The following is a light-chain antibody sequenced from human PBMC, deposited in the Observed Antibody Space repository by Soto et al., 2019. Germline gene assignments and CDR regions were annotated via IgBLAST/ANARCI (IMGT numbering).Light chain of an antibody. CDR1: SSDVGGYNY. V-gene: IGLV2-8*01. CDR2: EVY. CDR3: SAYAGSSTWV. Sequence: QSAPTQPPSASGSPGQSVTFSCTGTSSDVGGYNYVSWCQQYPGKAPKLMIYEVYKRPSGVPDRFSGSKSGNTASLTVSGLQPEDEADYYCSAYAGSSTWVFGGGTKLTVL. J-gene: IGLJ2*01.